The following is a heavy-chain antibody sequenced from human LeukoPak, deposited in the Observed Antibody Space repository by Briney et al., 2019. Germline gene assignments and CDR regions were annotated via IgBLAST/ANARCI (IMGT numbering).Heavy chain of an antibody. J-gene: IGHJ4*02. D-gene: IGHD4-17*01. CDR3: SRVGTATTLAIDY. Sequence: PGRSLRLSCTGSGFTFGDYVMSWFRQAPGKGREWVGFIRSKAYGGTTEYAASVKGRFTISRDESKSIAYLQMNSLKTGDTAMYYCSRVGTATTLAIDYWGQGALVTVSS. CDR1: GFTFGDYV. V-gene: IGHV3-49*03. CDR2: IRSKAYGGTT.